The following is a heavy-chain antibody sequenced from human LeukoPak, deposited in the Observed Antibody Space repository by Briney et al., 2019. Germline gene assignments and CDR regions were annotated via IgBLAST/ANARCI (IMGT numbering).Heavy chain of an antibody. Sequence: SETLSLTCTVSGYSISSGYYWGWIRQPPGKGLEWIGSIYHSGSTYYNPSLKSRVTISVDTSKNQFSLKLSSVTAADTAVYYCARDADIWGKGTTVTISS. CDR3: ARDADI. CDR1: GYSISSGYY. V-gene: IGHV4-38-2*02. J-gene: IGHJ6*04. CDR2: IYHSGST. D-gene: IGHD2-15*01.